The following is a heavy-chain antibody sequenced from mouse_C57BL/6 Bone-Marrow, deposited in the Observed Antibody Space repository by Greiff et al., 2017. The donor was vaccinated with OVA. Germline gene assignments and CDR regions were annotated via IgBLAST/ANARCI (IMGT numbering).Heavy chain of an antibody. CDR1: GFSLSTSGMG. D-gene: IGHD1-1*01. CDR3: ARGAYYYGSICFDY. J-gene: IGHJ2*01. CDR2: IYWDDDT. Sequence: QVTLKVSGPGILQSSQTLSLTCSFSGFSLSTSGMGVSWIRQPSGKGLEWLAHIYWDDDTRSNPSLKSRLTISKETSRNQVFLKITSVDTADTATYYCARGAYYYGSICFDYWGQGTTLTVSS. V-gene: IGHV8-12*01.